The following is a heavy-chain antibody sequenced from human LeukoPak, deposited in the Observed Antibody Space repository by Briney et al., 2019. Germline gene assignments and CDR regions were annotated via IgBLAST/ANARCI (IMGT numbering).Heavy chain of an antibody. J-gene: IGHJ3*02. V-gene: IGHV1-18*01. CDR2: ISAYNGNT. CDR1: GYTFTSYG. Sequence: GASVKVSCKASGYTFTSYGISWLRQAPGQGLEWMGWISAYNGNTNYAQKLQVRVTMTTDTSTNTAYMELRSLRSDDTAVYYCARASRSAFDIWGQGTMVTVSS. CDR3: ARASRSAFDI.